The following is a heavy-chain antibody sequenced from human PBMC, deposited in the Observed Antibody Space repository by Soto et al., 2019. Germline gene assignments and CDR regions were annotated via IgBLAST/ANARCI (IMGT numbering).Heavy chain of an antibody. V-gene: IGHV3-9*01. Sequence: GGSLRRSWAASGFTCDDLAMRWVRQAPGKGLEWVSGISWNSGSIGYADSVRGRFTISRDNAKNSLYLQMNSLRAEDTALYYCAKGRDIVVVVAATNDAFDIWGQGTMVTVSS. CDR2: ISWNSGSI. CDR3: AKGRDIVVVVAATNDAFDI. D-gene: IGHD2-15*01. CDR1: GFTCDDLA. J-gene: IGHJ3*02.